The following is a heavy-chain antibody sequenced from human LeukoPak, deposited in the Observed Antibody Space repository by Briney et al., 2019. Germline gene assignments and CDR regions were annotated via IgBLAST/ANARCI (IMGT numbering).Heavy chain of an antibody. V-gene: IGHV3-66*01. CDR2: INSDGSA. Sequence: GGSLRLSCEASGFTVSSSYMSWVRQAPGKGLEWVSLINSDGSAYYADSVKGRFTISRDRSKNTLYLQMNSLRTEDTAVYYCAELGITMIGGVWGKGTTVTISS. CDR3: AELGITMIGGV. J-gene: IGHJ6*04. D-gene: IGHD3-10*02. CDR1: GFTVSSSY.